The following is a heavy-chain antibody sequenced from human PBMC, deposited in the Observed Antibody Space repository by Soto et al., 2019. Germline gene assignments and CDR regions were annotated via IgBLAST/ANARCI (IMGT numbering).Heavy chain of an antibody. D-gene: IGHD2-8*01. CDR3: AKNGQPPYYYYGLDV. V-gene: IGHV1-18*01. CDR1: GYTFSRYG. J-gene: IGHJ6*02. Sequence: ASVKVSCKASGYTFSRYGISWVRQAPGQGLEWMGWISGYNGDTIYAQKFQGRVTMTIDTSTTTAYMELRGLTSDDTAIYYCAKNGQPPYYYYGLDVWGQGTTVTVSS. CDR2: ISGYNGDT.